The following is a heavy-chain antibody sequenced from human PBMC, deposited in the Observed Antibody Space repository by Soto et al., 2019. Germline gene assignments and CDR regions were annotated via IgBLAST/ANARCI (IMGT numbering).Heavy chain of an antibody. CDR1: GGTSSSYA. J-gene: IGHJ5*02. CDR2: IIPIFGTA. CDR3: ARGYDYSYNWFDP. D-gene: IGHD4-4*01. V-gene: IGHV1-69*13. Sequence: AVKVSCKASGGTSSSYAISWVRQAPGQGLEWMGGIIPIFGTANYAQKFQGRVTITADESTSTAYMELSSLRSEDTAVYYCARGYDYSYNWFDPWGQGTLVTVSS.